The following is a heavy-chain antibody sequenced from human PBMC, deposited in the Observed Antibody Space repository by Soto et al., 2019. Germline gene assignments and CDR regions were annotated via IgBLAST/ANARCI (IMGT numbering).Heavy chain of an antibody. J-gene: IGHJ4*01. D-gene: IGHD6-19*01. V-gene: IGHV3-23*01. CDR3: AKDHVRTAVAAGAAVRLPDY. CDR1: GFTFSSYA. CDR2: ISGSGGST. Sequence: GGSLRLSCAASGFTFSSYAMSWVRQAPGKGLEWVSAISGSGGSTYYADSVKGRFTISRDNSKNTLYLQMNSLRAEDTAVYYCAKDHVRTAVAAGAAVRLPDYWGHGTLVTVPS.